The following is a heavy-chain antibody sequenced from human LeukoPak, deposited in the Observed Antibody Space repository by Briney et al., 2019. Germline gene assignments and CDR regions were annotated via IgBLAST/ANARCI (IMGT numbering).Heavy chain of an antibody. J-gene: IGHJ5*02. CDR1: GYTFTSYY. CDR2: INAGNGNT. D-gene: IGHD3-3*01. V-gene: IGHV1-3*03. Sequence: GASVKVSCKASGYTFTSYYMHWVRQAPGQRLEWMGWINAGNGNTKYSQEFQGRVTITRDTSASTAYMELSSLRSEDMAVYYCARASYDFWSGYSSRWFDPWGQGTLVTVSS. CDR3: ARASYDFWSGYSSRWFDP.